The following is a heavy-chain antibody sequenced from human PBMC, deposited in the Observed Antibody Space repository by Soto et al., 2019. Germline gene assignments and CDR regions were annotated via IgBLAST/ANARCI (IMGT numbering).Heavy chain of an antibody. D-gene: IGHD2-21*01. CDR3: ARQYSTAYFDY. CDR2: IIPMLGTP. CDR1: GGSFTNYF. Sequence: QVQLVQSGAEMKKPGSSVRVSCRSSGGSFTNYFIGWVRQAPGHGPEWMGGIIPMLGTPQYAQKFQDRVTITADESTSTAFSHLRSLRFEDTAIYYCARQYSTAYFDYWGQGTLVTVSS. V-gene: IGHV1-69*01. J-gene: IGHJ4*02.